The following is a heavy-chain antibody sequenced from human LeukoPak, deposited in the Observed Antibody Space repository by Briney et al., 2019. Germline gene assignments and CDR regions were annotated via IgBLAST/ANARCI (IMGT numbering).Heavy chain of an antibody. V-gene: IGHV4-59*01. CDR1: GGSINNYY. CDR2: ISYSGST. J-gene: IGHJ5*02. Sequence: SETLSLTCTVSGGSINNYYWTWIRQPPGRGLEWIGYISYSGSTNYNPSLKSRVTISVDTSKNQFSLTLSSVTAADTAVYYCARELVGATRWFDPWGQGTLVTVSS. CDR3: ARELVGATRWFDP. D-gene: IGHD1-26*01.